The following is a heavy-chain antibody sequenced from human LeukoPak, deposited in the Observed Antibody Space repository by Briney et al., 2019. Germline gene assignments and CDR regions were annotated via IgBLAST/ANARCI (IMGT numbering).Heavy chain of an antibody. V-gene: IGHV4-34*01. CDR1: GGSFSGYY. CDR3: ARAGYSYGSAPVYYYMDV. D-gene: IGHD5-18*01. J-gene: IGHJ6*03. CDR2: INHSGST. Sequence: SETLSLTCAVYGGSFSGYYWSWIRQPPGKGLEWIGEINHSGSTNYNPSLKSRVTISVDTSKNQFSLKLSSVTAADTAVYYCARAGYSYGSAPVYYYMDVWGKGTTVTVSS.